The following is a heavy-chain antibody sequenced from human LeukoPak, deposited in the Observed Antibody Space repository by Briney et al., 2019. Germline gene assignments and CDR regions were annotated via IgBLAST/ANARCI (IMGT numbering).Heavy chain of an antibody. CDR1: GFTFSSHY. CDR3: ARDLPTVTFYFYYGMDI. CDR2: ISSSGSST. J-gene: IGHJ6*02. Sequence: GGSLGLSCAASGFTFSSHYMNWVRQAPGKGLEWVSSISSSGSSTYYADSVRGRFTISRDNAKNSLYLQMNSLRAEDTALYYCARDLPTVTFYFYYGMDIWGQGTTVTVSS. V-gene: IGHV3-21*01. D-gene: IGHD4-17*01.